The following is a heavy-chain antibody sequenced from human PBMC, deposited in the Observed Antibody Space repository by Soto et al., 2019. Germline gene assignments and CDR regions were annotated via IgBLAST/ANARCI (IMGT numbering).Heavy chain of an antibody. J-gene: IGHJ3*02. CDR1: GYR. D-gene: IGHD4-17*01. CDR2: IYHSGST. CDR3: ARVPMTTVTTGAFDI. V-gene: IGHV4-30-2*01. Sequence: GYRRSCKKKTPGKGLEWIGYIYHSGSTYYNPSLKSRVTISVDRSKNQFSLKLSSVTAADTAVYYCARVPMTTVTTGAFDIWGQGTMVTVSS.